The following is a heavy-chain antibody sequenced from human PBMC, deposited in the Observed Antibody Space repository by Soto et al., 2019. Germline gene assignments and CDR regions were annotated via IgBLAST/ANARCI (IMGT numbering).Heavy chain of an antibody. J-gene: IGHJ4*02. CDR1: GFTFSSYA. CDR2: ISGSGGST. V-gene: IGHV3-23*01. D-gene: IGHD3-10*01. Sequence: PGGSLRLSCAASGFTFSSYAMSWVRQAPGKGLEWVSAISGSGGSTYYADSVKGRFTISRDNSKNTLYLQMNSLRAEDTAVYYCAKWAFDYYGSGSYYYTYYYDSSDRGTDREVDYWGQGTLVTVSS. CDR3: AKWAFDYYGSGSYYYTYYYDSSDRGTDREVDY.